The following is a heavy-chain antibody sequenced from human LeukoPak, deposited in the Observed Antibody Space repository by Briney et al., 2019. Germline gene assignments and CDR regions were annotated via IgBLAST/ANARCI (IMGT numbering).Heavy chain of an antibody. CDR3: AKDGVKNPAYYDFWSGATSFDY. V-gene: IGHV3-23*01. CDR2: ISGSGGST. D-gene: IGHD3-3*01. Sequence: AGGSLRLSCAASGFTFSSYAMSWVRQAPGKGLEWVSAISGSGGSTYYADSVKGRFTISRDNSKNTLYLQMNSLRAEDTAVYYCAKDGVKNPAYYDFWSGATSFDYWGQGTLVTVSS. CDR1: GFTFSSYA. J-gene: IGHJ4*02.